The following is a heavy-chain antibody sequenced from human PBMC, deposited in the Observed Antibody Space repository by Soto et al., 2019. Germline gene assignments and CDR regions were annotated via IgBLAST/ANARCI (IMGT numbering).Heavy chain of an antibody. V-gene: IGHV3-23*01. CDR3: AKVLYSGYSRYYYYGMHV. D-gene: IGHD5-12*01. Sequence: EVQLLESGGGLVQPGGSLRLSCAASGFTFSSYAMSWVRQAPGKGLEWVSAISGSGGSTYYADSVKGRFTIARDNYKNTLYLQMNSLRAEDTAVYYCAKVLYSGYSRYYYYGMHVWGQGTTVTVSS. CDR2: ISGSGGST. J-gene: IGHJ6*02. CDR1: GFTFSSYA.